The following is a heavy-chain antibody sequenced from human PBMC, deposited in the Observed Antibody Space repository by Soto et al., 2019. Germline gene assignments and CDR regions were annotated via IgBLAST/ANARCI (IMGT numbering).Heavy chain of an antibody. CDR3: TPDYGFWGGYYYGDY. CDR2: IKSKTDGGTT. V-gene: IGHV3-15*01. D-gene: IGHD3-3*01. CDR1: GFTFSNAW. Sequence: PGGSLRLSCAASGFTFSNAWMSWVRQAPGKGLEWVGRIKSKTDGGTTDYAAPVKGRFTISRDDSKNTLYLQMNSLKTEDTVVYYCTPDYGFWGGYYYGDYWGQGTLVTVSS. J-gene: IGHJ4*02.